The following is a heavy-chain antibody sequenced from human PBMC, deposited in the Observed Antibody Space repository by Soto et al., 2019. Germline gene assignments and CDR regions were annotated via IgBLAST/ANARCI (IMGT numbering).Heavy chain of an antibody. J-gene: IGHJ4*02. Sequence: QVQLVESGGGVVQPGRSLRLSCAASGFTFSSYGMHWVRQAPGKGLEWVAVISYDGSNKYYADSVKGRFTISRDNSKNTLYLQMNSLRAEDTAVYYCAKISIGFGELSEHDYWGQGTLVTVSS. D-gene: IGHD3-10*01. CDR3: AKISIGFGELSEHDY. CDR1: GFTFSSYG. CDR2: ISYDGSNK. V-gene: IGHV3-30*18.